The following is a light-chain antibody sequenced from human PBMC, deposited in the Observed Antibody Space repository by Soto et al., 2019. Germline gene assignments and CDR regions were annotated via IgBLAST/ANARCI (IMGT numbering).Light chain of an antibody. V-gene: IGKV1-5*01. Sequence: DIQMTQSPSTLSASVGDRVTITCRASRNIYNRLAWYQQKPGKAPDLLIYGASNLQSGVPSRFSGSGSGTEFTLAISSLQPDDFATYYCQQYDSYPYTFGQGTKLEIK. CDR1: RNIYNR. J-gene: IGKJ2*01. CDR2: GAS. CDR3: QQYDSYPYT.